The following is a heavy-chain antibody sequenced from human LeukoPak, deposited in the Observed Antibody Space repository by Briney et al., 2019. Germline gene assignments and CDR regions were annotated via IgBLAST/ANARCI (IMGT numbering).Heavy chain of an antibody. J-gene: IGHJ4*02. CDR2: IYHSGST. Sequence: SETLSLTCTVSGYSISSGYYWGWIRQPPGKGREWIGSIYHSGSTYYNPSLKSRVTISVDTSKNQFSLKLSSVTAADTAVYYCARRVGVALDYWGQGTLVTVSS. V-gene: IGHV4-38-2*02. CDR3: ARRVGVALDY. CDR1: GYSISSGYY. D-gene: IGHD2-21*01.